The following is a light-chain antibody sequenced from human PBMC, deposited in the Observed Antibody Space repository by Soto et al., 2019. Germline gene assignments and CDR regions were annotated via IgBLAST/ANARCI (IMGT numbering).Light chain of an antibody. Sequence: IQMTQSPSTLSSSAGDRVTITCRVSQTISASLAWYQQNPGKAPNLLIYDASTLESGVPSRFRGSGSGTQFTLTISSRQPEDVGPYYCQQYYTYASWTFGQGTKVDIK. CDR3: QQYYTYASWT. J-gene: IGKJ1*01. CDR2: DAS. CDR1: QTISAS. V-gene: IGKV1-5*01.